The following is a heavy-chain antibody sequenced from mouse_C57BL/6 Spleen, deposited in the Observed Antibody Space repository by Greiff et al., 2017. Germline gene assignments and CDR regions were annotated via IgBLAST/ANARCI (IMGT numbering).Heavy chain of an antibody. CDR2: IRNKANGYTT. Sequence: EVKLMESGGGLVQPGGSLSLSCAASGFTFTDYYMSWVRQPPGKALEWLGFIRNKANGYTTEYSASVKGRFTISRDNSQSIRYLQMNALRAEDRATYDCARYYSNYFDYWGQGTTLAVSS. CDR3: ARYYSNYFDY. V-gene: IGHV7-3*01. D-gene: IGHD2-5*01. CDR1: GFTFTDYY. J-gene: IGHJ2*01.